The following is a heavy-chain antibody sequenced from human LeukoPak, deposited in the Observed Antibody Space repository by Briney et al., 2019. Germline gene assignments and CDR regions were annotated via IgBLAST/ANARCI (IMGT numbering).Heavy chain of an antibody. D-gene: IGHD4-17*01. Sequence: ASVKVSCKASGYTFTSYGISWVRQAPGRGLEWMGWISAYNGNTNYAQKLQGRVTMTTDTSTSTAYMELRSLRSDDTAVYYCAGPTVTGNYYGMDVWGQGTTVTVSS. CDR1: GYTFTSYG. CDR2: ISAYNGNT. CDR3: AGPTVTGNYYGMDV. J-gene: IGHJ6*02. V-gene: IGHV1-18*01.